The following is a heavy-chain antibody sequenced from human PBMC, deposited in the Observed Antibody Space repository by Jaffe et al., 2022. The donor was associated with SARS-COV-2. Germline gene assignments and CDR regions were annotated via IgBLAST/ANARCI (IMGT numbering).Heavy chain of an antibody. CDR3: ARGRLSITMIVERGDWFDP. V-gene: IGHV4-34*01. Sequence: QVQLQQWGAGLLKPSETLSLTCAVYGGSFSGYYWSWIRQPPGKGLEWIGEINHSGSTNYNPSLKSRVTISVDTSKNQFSLKLSSVTAADTAVYYCARGRLSITMIVERGDWFDPWGQGTLVTVSS. CDR2: INHSGST. CDR1: GGSFSGYY. J-gene: IGHJ5*02. D-gene: IGHD3-22*01.